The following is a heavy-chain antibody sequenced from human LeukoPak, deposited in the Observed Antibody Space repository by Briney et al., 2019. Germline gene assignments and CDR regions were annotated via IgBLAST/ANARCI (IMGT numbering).Heavy chain of an antibody. J-gene: IGHJ4*02. D-gene: IGHD1-26*01. Sequence: PSETLSLTCTVSGGSISSSGYYWGWIRQPPGKGLEWIGSIYYSGSTYYNPSLKSRVTISVDTSKNQFSLKLSSVTAADTAVYYCARRSGYSGSYYFDYWGQGTLVTVSS. CDR2: IYYSGST. CDR1: GGSISSSGYY. V-gene: IGHV4-39*01. CDR3: ARRSGYSGSYYFDY.